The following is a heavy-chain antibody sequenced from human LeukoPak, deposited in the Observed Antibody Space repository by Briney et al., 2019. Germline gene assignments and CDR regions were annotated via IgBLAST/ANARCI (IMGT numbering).Heavy chain of an antibody. D-gene: IGHD1-26*01. CDR2: IYYSGST. CDR3: ARAPPWWELPSYFDY. CDR1: GGSISSYY. J-gene: IGHJ4*02. V-gene: IGHV4-59*01. Sequence: SETLSLTCTVSGGSISSYYWSWIRQPPGKGLEWLGYIYYSGSTNYNPSLKSRVTISVDTSKNQFSLKLSSVTAADTAVYYCARAPPWWELPSYFDYWGQGTLVTVSS.